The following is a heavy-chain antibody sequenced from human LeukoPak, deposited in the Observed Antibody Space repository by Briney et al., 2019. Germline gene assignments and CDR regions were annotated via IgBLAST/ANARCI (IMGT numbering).Heavy chain of an antibody. CDR1: GGSISSNNYS. Sequence: SETLSLTCGVSGGSISSNNYSWGWIRQPPGKALEYIGYISHTGNTYYNPSLKSRLTISFDTSKNHFSLTLSSVTAADTAVYYCASRKLGNDYWGQGTLVTVSS. J-gene: IGHJ4*02. CDR2: ISHTGNT. D-gene: IGHD7-27*01. V-gene: IGHV4-30-4*07. CDR3: ASRKLGNDY.